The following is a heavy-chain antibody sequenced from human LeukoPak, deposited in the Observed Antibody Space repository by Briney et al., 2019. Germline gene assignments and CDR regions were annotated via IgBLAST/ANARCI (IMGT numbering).Heavy chain of an antibody. CDR2: INPNSGGT. CDR3: AREPYCSGGSCYLSYGMDV. Sequence: ASVKVSCKASGYTFTGYYMHWVRQAPGQGLEWMGWINPNSGGTNYAQKLQGWVTMTRDTSISTAYMELSRLRSDDTAVYYCAREPYCSGGSCYLSYGMDVWGQGTTVTVSS. CDR1: GYTFTGYY. V-gene: IGHV1-2*04. D-gene: IGHD2-15*01. J-gene: IGHJ6*02.